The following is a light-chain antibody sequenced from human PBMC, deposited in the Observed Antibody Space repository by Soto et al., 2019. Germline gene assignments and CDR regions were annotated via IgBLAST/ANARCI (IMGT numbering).Light chain of an antibody. CDR2: AAS. V-gene: IGKV1-17*01. J-gene: IGKJ1*01. CDR3: LQHNSYPWT. CDR1: QGIRKD. Sequence: DIQMTQSPSSLSASVGDRVTITCRASQGIRKDLGWYQQKPGKAPKGLIFAASSLQSGVPPRFSGSGSGTEFTLTISSLQPEDSATYYCLQHNSYPWTFGQGTKVEIK.